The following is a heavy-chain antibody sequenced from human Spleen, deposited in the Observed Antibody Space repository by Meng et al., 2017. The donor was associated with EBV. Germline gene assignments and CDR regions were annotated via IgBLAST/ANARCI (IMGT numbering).Heavy chain of an antibody. Sequence: QVQLVQCGAEVKTPGASVKVSCKASGYTFTSHFIHWVRQAPGQGPEWMGIINPSAATTRYAQKFEARVSMTRDTSSTTVYMELTSLTSKDTAVYYCARDFSGTYPSLVDFWGQGTLVTVSS. V-gene: IGHV1-46*01. CDR2: INPSAATT. CDR1: GYTFTSHF. D-gene: IGHD1-26*01. CDR3: ARDFSGTYPSLVDF. J-gene: IGHJ4*02.